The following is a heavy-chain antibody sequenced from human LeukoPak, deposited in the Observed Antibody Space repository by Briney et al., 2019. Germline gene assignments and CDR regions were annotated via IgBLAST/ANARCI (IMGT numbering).Heavy chain of an antibody. V-gene: IGHV4-34*01. J-gene: IGHJ4*02. Sequence: PSETLSLTCAVYGGSFSGYYWSWIRQPPGKGPEWIGEINHSGSTNYNPSLKSRVTISVDTSKNQFSLKLSSVTAADTAVYYCASSYSSGWNRPFDYWGQGTLVTVSS. CDR2: INHSGST. CDR3: ASSYSSGWNRPFDY. CDR1: GGSFSGYY. D-gene: IGHD6-19*01.